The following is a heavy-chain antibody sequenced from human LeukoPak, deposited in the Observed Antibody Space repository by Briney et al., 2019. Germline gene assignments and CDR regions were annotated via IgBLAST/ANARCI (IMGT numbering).Heavy chain of an antibody. D-gene: IGHD2-2*01. CDR2: ISYDGSNK. J-gene: IGHJ6*02. V-gene: IGHV3-30*18. CDR3: AKVRTQYCSSTSCYNGMDV. CDR1: GFTFSSYG. Sequence: GGSLRLSCAASGFTFSSYGMHWVRQAPGKGLEWVAVISYDGSNKYYADSVKGRFTISKDNSKNTLYLQMNSLRAEDTAVYYCAKVRTQYCSSTSCYNGMDVWGQGTTVTVSS.